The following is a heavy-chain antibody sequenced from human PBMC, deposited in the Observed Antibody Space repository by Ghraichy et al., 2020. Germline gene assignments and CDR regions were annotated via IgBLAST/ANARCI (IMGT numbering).Heavy chain of an antibody. CDR2: IKPDGGET. V-gene: IGHV3-7*01. CDR1: EFIFSNYW. CDR3: ARWGVNAGLDY. Sequence: GESLNISCTASEFIFSNYWMAWVRQAPGKGLEWVANIKPDGGETYYVDSVKGRFTISRDNAKSSVYLQMSSLRVEDTAVYSCARWGVNAGLDYWGQGVQVIVSA. J-gene: IGHJ4*02. D-gene: IGHD3-16*01.